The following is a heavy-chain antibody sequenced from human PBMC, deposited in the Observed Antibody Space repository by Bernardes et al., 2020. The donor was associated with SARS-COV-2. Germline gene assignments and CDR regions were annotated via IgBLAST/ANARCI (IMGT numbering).Heavy chain of an antibody. Sequence: GWSLRLSCAASGFTFSNYWMHSVRQAPGKGLLWVSRINGDGSRTTYADSVKGRFTISRDNTENTLYLQMNSLRAEDTAVYYCVRGPSDGHGRFEYWGQGTLGTVSS. CDR1: GFTFSNYW. J-gene: IGHJ4*02. CDR3: VRGPSDGHGRFEY. CDR2: INGDGSRT. V-gene: IGHV3-74*01.